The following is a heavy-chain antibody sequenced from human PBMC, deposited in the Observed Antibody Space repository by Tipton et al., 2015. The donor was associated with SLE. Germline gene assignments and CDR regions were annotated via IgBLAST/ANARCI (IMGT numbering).Heavy chain of an antibody. J-gene: IGHJ4*02. CDR3: ASEGYCSGGSCLFDY. Sequence: RSLRLSCAASGFTFSNYGMHWVRQAPGKGLEWVAVIWYDGSNKYYADSVKGRFTISRDNSKNTLYLQMNSLRAEDTAVYYCASEGYCSGGSCLFDYWGQGTLVTVSS. CDR2: IWYDGSNK. D-gene: IGHD2-15*01. CDR1: GFTFSNYG. V-gene: IGHV3-33*01.